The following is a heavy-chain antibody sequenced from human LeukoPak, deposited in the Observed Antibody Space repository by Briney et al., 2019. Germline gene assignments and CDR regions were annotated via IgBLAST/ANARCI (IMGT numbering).Heavy chain of an antibody. CDR2: ISGSGGST. V-gene: IGHV3-23*01. CDR1: GFTFSSYA. Sequence: GGSLRLSGAASGFTFSSYAMSWVRQTPGKGLEWLSTISGSGGSTYYADSVKGLFTISRDNSKNTLYLQMNSLRAEDTAVYYCATFLRFSKGYMDVWGKGTTVTVSS. CDR3: ATFLRFSKGYMDV. J-gene: IGHJ6*03. D-gene: IGHD3-3*01.